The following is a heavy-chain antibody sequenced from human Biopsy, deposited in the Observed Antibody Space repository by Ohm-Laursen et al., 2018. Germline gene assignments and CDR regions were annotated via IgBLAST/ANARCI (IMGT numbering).Heavy chain of an antibody. CDR3: ARVDRYNFDHYIMDA. CDR2: IYYSGRP. Sequence: SETPSLTCTVSGDSIARYYWTWIRQSPGKGLEWIAYIYYSGRPNYNPFLKGRVVISVDRSRNQFFLKLTSATAADTAIYYCARVDRYNFDHYIMDAWGRGTTVTVSS. V-gene: IGHV4-59*01. D-gene: IGHD1-20*01. CDR1: GDSIARYY. J-gene: IGHJ6*02.